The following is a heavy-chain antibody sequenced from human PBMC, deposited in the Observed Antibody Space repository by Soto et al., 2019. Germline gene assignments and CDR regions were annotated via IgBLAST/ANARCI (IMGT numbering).Heavy chain of an antibody. CDR3: ARVGCQYYYGMDV. V-gene: IGHV1-3*01. CDR1: GFTLTNYV. D-gene: IGHD1-26*01. CDR2: SNGGNGDT. J-gene: IGHJ6*02. Sequence: ASVKVSCKASGFTLTNYVLHWVRQAPGQRLEWMGWSNGGNGDTKYSQKFQGRVTITRDTSASTAYMELSSLRSEDTAVYYCARVGCQYYYGMDVWGQGTTVTVSS.